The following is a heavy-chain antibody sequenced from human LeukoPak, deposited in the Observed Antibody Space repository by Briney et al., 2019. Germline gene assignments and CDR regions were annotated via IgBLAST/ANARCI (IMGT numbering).Heavy chain of an antibody. CDR2: ISASGGST. D-gene: IGHD3-10*01. CDR1: GSTFDNYA. J-gene: IGHJ6*04. CDR3: AKCLSMIRGLRGTYYYYGMDV. V-gene: IGHV3-23*01. Sequence: GGSLRLSCAASGSTFDNYAMSWVRQAPGKGLEWVSSISASGGSTYYADSVKGRFTISRDNSNKILYLQMNSLRAEDTAVYYCAKCLSMIRGLRGTYYYYGMDVWGRGTTVTVSS.